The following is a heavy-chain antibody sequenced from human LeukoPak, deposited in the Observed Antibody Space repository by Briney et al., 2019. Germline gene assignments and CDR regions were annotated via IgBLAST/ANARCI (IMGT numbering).Heavy chain of an antibody. V-gene: IGHV1-2*02. D-gene: IGHD1-1*01. CDR3: ARALYNWNDVGYDY. CDR2: INPNSGGT. Sequence: ASVKVSCKASGYTFTAYYIHWVRQAPGQGLEWMGWINPNSGGTNYAQKFQGRVTMTRDTSISSSYMELYSLTSDDAAVYYCARALYNWNDVGYDYWGQGTLVTASS. J-gene: IGHJ4*02. CDR1: GYTFTAYY.